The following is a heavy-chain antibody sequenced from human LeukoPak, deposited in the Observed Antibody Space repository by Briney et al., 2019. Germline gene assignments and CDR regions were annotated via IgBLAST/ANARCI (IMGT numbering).Heavy chain of an antibody. Sequence: SQTLSLTCTVSGGSISSGGYYWSWIRQPAGKGLEWIGRIWADGAPTYRPSLKSRVTISVDTSKNQFSLRLSSVTAADTAVYYCARGRDSRGYQFMGFDSWGQGTLVTVSS. CDR2: IWADGAP. D-gene: IGHD3-22*01. CDR3: ARGRDSRGYQFMGFDS. V-gene: IGHV4-61*02. J-gene: IGHJ4*02. CDR1: GGSISSGGYY.